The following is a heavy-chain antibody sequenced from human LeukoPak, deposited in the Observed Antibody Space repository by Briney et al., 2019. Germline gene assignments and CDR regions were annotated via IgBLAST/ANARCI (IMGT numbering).Heavy chain of an antibody. J-gene: IGHJ4*02. D-gene: IGHD3-10*01. Sequence: ASVKVSCKASGYTFTGYYMHWVRQAPGQGLEWMGWINPNSGGTNYAQKFQGRVTITRDKSISTAYMELSRLRSDDTAVYYCARVGGDYYGSLSTLFDYWGQGTLVTVSS. V-gene: IGHV1-2*02. CDR2: INPNSGGT. CDR3: ARVGGDYYGSLSTLFDY. CDR1: GYTFTGYY.